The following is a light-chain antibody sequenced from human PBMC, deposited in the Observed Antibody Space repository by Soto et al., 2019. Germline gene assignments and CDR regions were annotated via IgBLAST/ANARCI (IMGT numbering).Light chain of an antibody. J-gene: IGKJ2*01. V-gene: IGKV3-11*01. CDR3: QQRSDWST. CDR2: DKS. Sequence: EIVLTQSPATLSLSPGERATLSCRASQSIGSFLAWYQQKPGQAPRLLIYDKSNRATGIPARFSGSGSETDFTLTISSLEPEDSAVYYCQQRSDWSTFGQGTKVEIK. CDR1: QSIGSF.